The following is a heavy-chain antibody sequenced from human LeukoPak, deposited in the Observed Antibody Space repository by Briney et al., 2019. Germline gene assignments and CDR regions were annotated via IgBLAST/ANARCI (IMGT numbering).Heavy chain of an antibody. CDR1: GFTFSSYA. CDR3: ARGGRGSYYIGYFFDY. V-gene: IGHV3-23*01. CDR2: ISGSGGST. J-gene: IGHJ4*02. D-gene: IGHD3-10*01. Sequence: GGSLRLSCAASGFTFSSYAMSWVRQAPGKGLEWVSAISGSGGSTYYADSVKGRFTISRDNSKNTLYLQMNSLRVEDTAVYYCARGGRGSYYIGYFFDYWGQGTLVTVSS.